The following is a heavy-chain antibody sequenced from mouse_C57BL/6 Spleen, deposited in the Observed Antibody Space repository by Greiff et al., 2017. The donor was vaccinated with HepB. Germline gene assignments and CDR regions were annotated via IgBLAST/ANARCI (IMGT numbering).Heavy chain of an antibody. J-gene: IGHJ3*01. CDR1: GYAFSSSW. D-gene: IGHD4-1*01. V-gene: IGHV1-82*01. CDR3: ARMGLTGPAWFAY. CDR2: IYPGDGDT. Sequence: QVQLQQSGPELVKPGASVKISCKASGYAFSSSWMNWVKQRPGKGLEWIGRIYPGDGDTNYNGKFKGKATLTADKSSSTAYMQLSSLTSEDSAVYFCARMGLTGPAWFAYWGQGTLVTVSA.